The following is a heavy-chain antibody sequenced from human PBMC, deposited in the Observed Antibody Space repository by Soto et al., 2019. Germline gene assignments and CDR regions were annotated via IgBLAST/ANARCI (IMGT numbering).Heavy chain of an antibody. V-gene: IGHV2-5*02. CDR3: THSRCGGDCLQSYSSHYSYGMDV. D-gene: IGHD2-21*02. J-gene: IGHJ6*02. CDR2: IYWDDDK. CDR1: GFSLSTGGVG. Sequence: QITLMESGPTLVKPTQTLTLTCTFSGFSLSTGGVGVGWIRQPPGKALEWLALIYWDDDKRYSPSLRSRLTITKDTSKTQGVLTMTNMDPVDTATYYCTHSRCGGDCLQSYSSHYSYGMDVWGQGTTVTVSS.